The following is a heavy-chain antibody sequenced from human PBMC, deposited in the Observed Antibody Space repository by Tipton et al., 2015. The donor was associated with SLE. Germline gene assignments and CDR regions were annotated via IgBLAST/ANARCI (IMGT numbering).Heavy chain of an antibody. Sequence: SLRLSCAASGFSFSNYEMNWVRQAPGKGLEWVAYISSSGTAEDYADSVKGRFTISRDNAKNSLYLQMNSLRAEDTAVYYCARSYYYYYYYMDVWGKGTTVTVSS. CDR1: GFSFSNYE. CDR3: ARSYYYYYYYMDV. J-gene: IGHJ6*03. CDR2: ISSSGTAE. V-gene: IGHV3-48*03.